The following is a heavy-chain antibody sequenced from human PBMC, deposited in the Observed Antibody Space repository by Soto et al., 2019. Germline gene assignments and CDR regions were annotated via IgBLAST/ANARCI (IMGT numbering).Heavy chain of an antibody. D-gene: IGHD2-21*01. Sequence: ASVKVSCKASGGTFSSYSISWVRQAPGQGLEWMGWMNPNSGNTGYAQKFQGRVTMTRNTSISTAYMELSSLRSEDTAVYYCARGCSGDCFSHSDYWGQGTQVTVSS. V-gene: IGHV1-8*02. CDR2: MNPNSGNT. CDR3: ARGCSGDCFSHSDY. J-gene: IGHJ4*02. CDR1: GGTFSSYS.